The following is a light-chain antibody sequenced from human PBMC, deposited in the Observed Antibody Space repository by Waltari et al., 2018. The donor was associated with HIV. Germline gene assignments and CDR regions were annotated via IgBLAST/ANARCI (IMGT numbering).Light chain of an antibody. J-gene: IGLJ1*01. CDR1: TPTIGAGFD. V-gene: IGLV1-40*01. Sequence: QSVLTQPPSVSGAPGQRVTISCTGSTPTIGAGFDVHCYQQVPGTAPKLLIYGNINRPSGFPDRFSGSKSGASASLAITGLQAEDEADYYCQSYDSSLSGSRVFGTGTKVTVL. CDR3: QSYDSSLSGSRV. CDR2: GNI.